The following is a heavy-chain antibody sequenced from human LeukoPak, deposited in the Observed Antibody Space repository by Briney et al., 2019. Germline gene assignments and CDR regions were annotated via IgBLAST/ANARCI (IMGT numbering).Heavy chain of an antibody. CDR1: GGSVSNYY. CDR2: IYYTET. CDR3: ARDRGPGIVAAGIFDY. V-gene: IGHV4-59*02. Sequence: SETLSLTCTVSGGSVSNYYWSWIRQSPGKGLEWIGYIYYTETSYNPSLKSRVTISVDTSKNQFSLKLSSVTAADTAVYYCARDRGPGIVAAGIFDYWGQGTLVTVSS. D-gene: IGHD6-13*01. J-gene: IGHJ4*02.